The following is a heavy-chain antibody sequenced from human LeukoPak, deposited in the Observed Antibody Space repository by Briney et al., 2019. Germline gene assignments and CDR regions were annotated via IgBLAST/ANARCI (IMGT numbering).Heavy chain of an antibody. V-gene: IGHV1-18*04. CDR2: ISAYNGNT. Sequence: ASVKVSCKASGYTFTGNYMHWVRQAPGQGLEWMGWISAYNGNTNYAQKLQGRVTMTTDTSTSTAYMELRSLRSDDTAVYYCARDLSRSSPLHFDYWGQGTLVTVSS. CDR1: GYTFTGNY. D-gene: IGHD6-13*01. CDR3: ARDLSRSSPLHFDY. J-gene: IGHJ4*02.